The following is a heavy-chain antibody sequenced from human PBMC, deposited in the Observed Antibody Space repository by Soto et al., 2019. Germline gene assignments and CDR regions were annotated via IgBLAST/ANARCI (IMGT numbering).Heavy chain of an antibody. D-gene: IGHD6-19*01. CDR3: ARHGADTYLPDY. CDR2: IWYDGSNI. Sequence: PGGSLRLSCAASGFTFINYGMHWVRQAPGKGLEWVAVIWYDGSNINYEDSVKGRFTISRDNSKNTLYLQMNSLRVEDTAVYYCARHGADTYLPDYWGQGTLVTVSS. V-gene: IGHV3-33*01. CDR1: GFTFINYG. J-gene: IGHJ4*02.